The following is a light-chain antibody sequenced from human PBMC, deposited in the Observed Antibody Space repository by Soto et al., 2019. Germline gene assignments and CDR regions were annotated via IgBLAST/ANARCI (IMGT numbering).Light chain of an antibody. V-gene: IGLV1-47*01. CDR1: SFNIGRNY. Sequence: QSVLTQPPSVSAAPGQKVTISCFGSSFNIGRNYVSWYQQFPGKVPKLLIHRNNQRPSGVPDRFSGSKSGTSASLAISGLRSEDEADYYCAVWDDSLSGRVFGGGTKLTVL. CDR3: AVWDDSLSGRV. J-gene: IGLJ3*02. CDR2: RNN.